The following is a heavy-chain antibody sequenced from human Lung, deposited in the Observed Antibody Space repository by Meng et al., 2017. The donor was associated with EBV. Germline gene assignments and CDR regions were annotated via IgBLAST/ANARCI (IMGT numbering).Heavy chain of an antibody. D-gene: IGHD3-10*01. J-gene: IGHJ5*02. V-gene: IGHV4-31*03. CDR1: GGSIGSGGYY. Sequence: QLREECPGLVTPSQTLSLTCTVSGGSIGSGGYYWSWIRQHPGKGLEWIGYIHDSGSTYYNPSLKSRVTISADTSKNQFSLKLSSVTAADTAVYYCARASYGSGSPLGESWFDPWGQGTLVTVSS. CDR2: IHDSGST. CDR3: ARASYGSGSPLGESWFDP.